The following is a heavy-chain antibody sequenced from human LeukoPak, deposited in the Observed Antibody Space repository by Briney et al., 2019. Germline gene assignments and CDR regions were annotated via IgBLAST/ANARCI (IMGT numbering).Heavy chain of an antibody. V-gene: IGHV3-11*01. Sequence: GGSLRLSCAASGFTFSDYYMSWIRQAPGKGLEWVSYISTTATTIYYADSVKGRFTISRDNAKNSLYLQMNSLSSEDTAVYYCARVLDGSNDCWGQGTLVTVSS. CDR3: ARVLDGSNDC. CDR2: ISTTATTI. D-gene: IGHD2/OR15-2a*01. CDR1: GFTFSDYY. J-gene: IGHJ4*02.